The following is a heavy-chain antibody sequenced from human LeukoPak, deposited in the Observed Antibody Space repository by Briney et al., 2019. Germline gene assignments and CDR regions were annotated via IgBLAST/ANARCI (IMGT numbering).Heavy chain of an antibody. V-gene: IGHV3-13*01. J-gene: IGHJ6*02. CDR2: IGTAGDT. CDR3: AGWSGYKDGMDV. Sequence: PGGSLRLSCAASRFTFSSYDMHWVRQATGKGLEWVSAIGTAGDTYYPGSVKGRFTISRENAKNSLYLQMNSLRAGDTAVYYCAGWSGYKDGMDVWGQGTTVTVSS. D-gene: IGHD3-3*01. CDR1: RFTFSSYD.